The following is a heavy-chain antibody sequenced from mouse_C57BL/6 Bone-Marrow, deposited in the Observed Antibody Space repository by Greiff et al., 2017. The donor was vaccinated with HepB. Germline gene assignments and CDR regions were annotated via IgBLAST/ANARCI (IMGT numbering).Heavy chain of an antibody. Sequence: QVQLKQPGAELVRPGSSVKLSCKASGYTFTSYWMDWVKQRPGQGLEWIGNIYPSDSETHYNQKFKDKATLTVDKSSSTAYMQLSSLTSEDSAVYYCARNPLYYGSSYNYAMDYWGQGTSVTVSS. CDR3: ARNPLYYGSSYNYAMDY. D-gene: IGHD1-1*01. J-gene: IGHJ4*01. CDR2: IYPSDSET. CDR1: GYTFTSYW. V-gene: IGHV1-61*01.